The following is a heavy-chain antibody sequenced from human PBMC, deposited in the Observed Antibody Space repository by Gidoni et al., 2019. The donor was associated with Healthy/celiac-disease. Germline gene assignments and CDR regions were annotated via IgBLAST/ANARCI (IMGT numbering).Heavy chain of an antibody. J-gene: IGHJ4*02. D-gene: IGHD4-17*01. CDR1: GFPVSSNY. Sequence: EVQLVGSGGGLIQPGGSLSLSCAAYGFPVSSNYMRWVRQAPGKGLEWVSVIYSGGSTYYADSVKGRFTISRDNSKNTLYLQMNSLRAEDTAVYYCARALGYGDYAPYFDYWGQGTLVTVSS. V-gene: IGHV3-53*01. CDR3: ARALGYGDYAPYFDY. CDR2: IYSGGST.